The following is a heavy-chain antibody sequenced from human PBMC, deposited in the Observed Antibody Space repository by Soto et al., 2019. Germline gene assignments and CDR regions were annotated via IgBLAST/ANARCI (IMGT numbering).Heavy chain of an antibody. J-gene: IGHJ4*02. V-gene: IGHV7-4-1*01. Sequence: GPPVKVSCKASGYTFTSYAMNWVRQAPGQGLEWMGWINTNTGNPTYAQGFTGRFVFSLDTSVSTAYLQICSLKAEDTAVYYCAREYSSGWYGPEELDYWGQGTLVTVSS. CDR2: INTNTGNP. CDR1: GYTFTSYA. D-gene: IGHD6-19*01. CDR3: AREYSSGWYGPEELDY.